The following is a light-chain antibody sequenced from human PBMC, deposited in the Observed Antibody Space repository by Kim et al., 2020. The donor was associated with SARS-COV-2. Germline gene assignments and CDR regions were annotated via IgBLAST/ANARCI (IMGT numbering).Light chain of an antibody. CDR1: KLGDKY. CDR3: QAWDSSTLYV. Sequence: VSPGHTASITCAGDKLGDKYACWYQQKPGRSPVLVIYQDSKRPSGIPERFSGSNSGNTATLTISGTQAMDEADYYCQAWDSSTLYVFGTGTKVTVL. J-gene: IGLJ1*01. V-gene: IGLV3-1*01. CDR2: QDS.